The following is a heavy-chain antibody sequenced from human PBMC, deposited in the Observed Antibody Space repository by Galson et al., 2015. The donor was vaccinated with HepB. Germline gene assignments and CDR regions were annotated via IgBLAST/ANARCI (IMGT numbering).Heavy chain of an antibody. CDR1: GFTFRNYY. J-gene: IGHJ4*02. CDR3: ARVVGVITRWNPYLDN. D-gene: IGHD3-10*01. V-gene: IGHV3-11*06. Sequence: SLRLSCAASGFTFRNYYMTWIRQAPGKGLECVSYISNSTTDSSSSSTYIKYADSLEGRFTISRDNAKNSLYLQMNSLRAEDTAVYYCARVVGVITRWNPYLDNWGQGALVTVSS. CDR2: ISNSTTDSSSSSTYI.